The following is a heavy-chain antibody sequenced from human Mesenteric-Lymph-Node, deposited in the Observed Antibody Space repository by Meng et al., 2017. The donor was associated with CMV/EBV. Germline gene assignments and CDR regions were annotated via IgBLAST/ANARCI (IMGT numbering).Heavy chain of an antibody. J-gene: IGHJ6*02. CDR2: ISGSGGST. CDR1: GFIFSSYA. CDR3: AKDLRSAPAADYYYYYGMDV. D-gene: IGHD2-2*01. V-gene: IGHV3-23*01. Sequence: GGSLRLSCAASGFIFSSYAMSWVRQAPGKGLEWVSAISGSGGSTYYADSVKGRFTISRDNSKNTLYLQMNSLRAEDTAVYYCAKDLRSAPAADYYYYYGMDVWGQGTTVTVSS.